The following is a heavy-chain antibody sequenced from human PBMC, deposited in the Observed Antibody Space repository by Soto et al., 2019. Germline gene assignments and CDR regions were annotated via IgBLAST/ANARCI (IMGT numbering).Heavy chain of an antibody. CDR3: ARTNTAMVTGWFDP. CDR2: IIPIFGTA. Sequence: QVQLVQSGAEVKKPGSSVKVSCKASGGTFSSYAISWVRQAPGQGLEWMGGIIPIFGTANYAQKFQGRVTITADESTSTAYMELSSLRLEDTAMYYWARTNTAMVTGWFDPWGQGTLVTVSS. D-gene: IGHD5-18*01. J-gene: IGHJ5*02. V-gene: IGHV1-69*12. CDR1: GGTFSSYA.